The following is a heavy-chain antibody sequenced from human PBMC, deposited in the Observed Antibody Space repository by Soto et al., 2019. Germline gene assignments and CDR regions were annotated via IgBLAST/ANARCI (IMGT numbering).Heavy chain of an antibody. D-gene: IGHD3-16*01. CDR2: IYSGGSI. Sequence: VQLVESGGGLIQAGGSLRLSCAVSGFTVSNNCMMWVRQAPGKGLEWVSLIYSGGSISYADSVKGRFTISRDGSMNMLYLQMNSLTAEDTAVYYCARDGNGQRGSPHWGQGTLVTVSS. CDR1: GFTVSNNC. J-gene: IGHJ4*02. V-gene: IGHV3-53*02. CDR3: ARDGNGQRGSPH.